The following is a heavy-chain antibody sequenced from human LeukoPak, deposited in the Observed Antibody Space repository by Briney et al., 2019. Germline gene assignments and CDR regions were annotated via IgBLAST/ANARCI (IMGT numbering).Heavy chain of an antibody. CDR1: GFTFSSYA. D-gene: IGHD2-21*02. Sequence: GRSLRLSCAASGFTFSSYAMHWVRQAPGKGLEWVAVISYDGSNKYYADSVKGRFTISRDNSKNTLYLQMNSLRAEDTAVYYCASIVVVTATLDAFDIWGQGTMVTVSS. J-gene: IGHJ3*02. CDR2: ISYDGSNK. V-gene: IGHV3-30-3*01. CDR3: ASIVVVTATLDAFDI.